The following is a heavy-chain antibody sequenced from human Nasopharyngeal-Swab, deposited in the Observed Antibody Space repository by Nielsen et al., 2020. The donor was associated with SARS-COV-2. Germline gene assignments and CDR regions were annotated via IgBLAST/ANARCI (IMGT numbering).Heavy chain of an antibody. V-gene: IGHV3-9*01. CDR2: ISWNSGSI. J-gene: IGHJ6*02. D-gene: IGHD3-22*01. CDR1: GFTFDDYA. CDR3: ARMGTYYYDLLYGMDV. Sequence: SLKISCAASGFTFDDYAMHWVRQAPGKGLEWVSGISWNSGSIGYADSVKGRFTISRDNSKNTLYLQMNSLRAEDTAVYYCARMGTYYYDLLYGMDVWGQGTTVTVSS.